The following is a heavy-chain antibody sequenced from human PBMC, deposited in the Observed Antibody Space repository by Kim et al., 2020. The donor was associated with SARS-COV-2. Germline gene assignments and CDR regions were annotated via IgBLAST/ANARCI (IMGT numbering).Heavy chain of an antibody. V-gene: IGHV5-51*01. CDR2: IYPDDSDT. Sequence: GESLKISCKGSGFSFPTYWIGWVRQMPGKGLEWMGIIYPDDSDTRYSPSFQGQVTISADKSISTAYLQWSSLKASDTAMYYCARKVTVAYGSGYRDYCDYWGQGTLVTVSP. J-gene: IGHJ4*02. CDR1: GFSFPTYW. CDR3: ARKVTVAYGSGYRDYCDY. D-gene: IGHD3-10*01.